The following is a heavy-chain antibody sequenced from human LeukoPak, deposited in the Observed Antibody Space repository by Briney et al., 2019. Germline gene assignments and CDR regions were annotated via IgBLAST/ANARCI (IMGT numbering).Heavy chain of an antibody. J-gene: IGHJ5*01. CDR1: GFNFSNYW. D-gene: IGHD6-13*01. Sequence: GGSLRLSCAASGFNFSNYWMHWVRQAPGRGLVWVSRVNPDGTLTTYTDSVRGRFTISRDNSKNMLYLDMNSLRLEDTSLYFCARVGRGSSWLDSWGQGALISVSS. V-gene: IGHV3-74*01. CDR2: VNPDGTLT. CDR3: ARVGRGSSWLDS.